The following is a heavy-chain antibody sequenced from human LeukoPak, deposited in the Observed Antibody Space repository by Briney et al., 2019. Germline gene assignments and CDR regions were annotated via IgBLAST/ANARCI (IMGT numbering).Heavy chain of an antibody. V-gene: IGHV3-23*01. Sequence: GGSLRHSCAASGFTFSDYAMSWVRQAPGKGLEWVSTIGGSGGSTYYADSVKGRFTISRDSSKNTLYLQMNNLRPEDTAVYYCAKLHNLNCDYWGLGTLVTVSS. CDR2: IGGSGGST. CDR3: AKLHNLNCDY. CDR1: GFTFSDYA. D-gene: IGHD1-14*01. J-gene: IGHJ4*02.